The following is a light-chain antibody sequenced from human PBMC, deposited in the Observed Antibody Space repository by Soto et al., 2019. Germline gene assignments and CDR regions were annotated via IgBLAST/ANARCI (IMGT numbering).Light chain of an antibody. CDR2: DAS. Sequence: AIQLTQSPSSLSASVGDRVTITCRASQGISSALAWYQQKPGKAPKLLIYDASSLQSGVPFRFSGSGSGTDFTLTITSLQPADFATYYCQQVNNSPFTLSPGTKVDIK. V-gene: IGKV1D-13*01. CDR1: QGISSA. J-gene: IGKJ3*01. CDR3: QQVNNSPFT.